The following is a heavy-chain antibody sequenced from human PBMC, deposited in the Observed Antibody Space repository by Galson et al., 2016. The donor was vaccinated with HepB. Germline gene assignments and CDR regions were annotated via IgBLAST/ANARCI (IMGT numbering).Heavy chain of an antibody. Sequence: SLRLSCAASGFTFSIYGMHWVRQAPGKGLEWVAVTWYDEINKYYADSVKGRFTISRDYSKNTLYLQMNSLRVDDTAAYYCARASQPYCSSTSCYAGYYHYYGMDVWGQGTTVTVSS. CDR1: GFTFSIYG. CDR2: TWYDEINK. D-gene: IGHD2-2*01. J-gene: IGHJ6*02. CDR3: ARASQPYCSSTSCYAGYYHYYGMDV. V-gene: IGHV3-33*01.